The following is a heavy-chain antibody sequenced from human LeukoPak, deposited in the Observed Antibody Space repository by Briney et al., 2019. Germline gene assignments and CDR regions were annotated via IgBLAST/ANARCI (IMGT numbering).Heavy chain of an antibody. CDR2: IIPIFGTA. J-gene: IGHJ3*02. CDR1: GGTFSSYA. V-gene: IGHV1-69*13. Sequence: ASVKVSCKASGGTFSSYAISWVRQAPGQGLEWMGGIIPIFGTANYAQKFQGRVTITADESTSTAYMELSSLRSQDTAVYYCASPGWELQRGSSEGAFDIWGQGTMVTVSS. CDR3: ASPGWELQRGSSEGAFDI. D-gene: IGHD1-26*01.